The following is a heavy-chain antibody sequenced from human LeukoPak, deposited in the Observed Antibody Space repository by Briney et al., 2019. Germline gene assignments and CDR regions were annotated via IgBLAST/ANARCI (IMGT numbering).Heavy chain of an antibody. CDR3: ARGGGAYSSGWTTRGTKFDP. V-gene: IGHV1-18*01. Sequence: GASVKVSCKASGYTFTSYGISWVRQAPGQGLEWMGWISAYNGNTNYAQKLQGRVTMTTDTSTSTAYMELRSLRSDDTAVYYCARGGGAYSSGWTTRGTKFDPWGQGTLVTVSS. CDR2: ISAYNGNT. J-gene: IGHJ5*02. CDR1: GYTFTSYG. D-gene: IGHD6-19*01.